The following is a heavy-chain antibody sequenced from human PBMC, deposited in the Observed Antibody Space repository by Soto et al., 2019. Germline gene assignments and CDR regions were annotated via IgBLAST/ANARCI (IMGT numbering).Heavy chain of an antibody. CDR1: GYSFTSYW. J-gene: IGHJ6*02. CDR2: IDPSDSYT. CDR3: ARAFTVNFSYYYYYGMDV. V-gene: IGHV5-10-1*01. Sequence: PGESLKISCKGSGYSFTSYWISWVRQMPGKGLEWMGRIDPSDSYTNYSPSSQGHVTISADKSISTAYLQWSSLKASDTAMYYCARAFTVNFSYYYYYGMDVWGQGTTVTVSS. D-gene: IGHD4-17*01.